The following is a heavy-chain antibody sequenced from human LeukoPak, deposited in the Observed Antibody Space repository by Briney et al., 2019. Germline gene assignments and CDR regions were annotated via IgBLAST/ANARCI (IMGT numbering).Heavy chain of an antibody. D-gene: IGHD2-15*01. CDR1: GGSISSGGYY. CDR3: AREYCSGGSCYSDY. Sequence: SETLSLTCTVSGGSISSGGYYWSWIRQPPGKGLEWIGEIYHSGSTNYNPSLKSRVTISVDKSKNQFSLKLSSVTAADTAVYYCAREYCSGGSCYSDYWGQGTLVTVSS. V-gene: IGHV4-30-2*01. CDR2: IYHSGST. J-gene: IGHJ4*02.